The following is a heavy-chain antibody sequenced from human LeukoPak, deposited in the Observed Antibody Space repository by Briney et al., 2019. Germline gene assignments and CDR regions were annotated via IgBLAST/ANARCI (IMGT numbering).Heavy chain of an antibody. J-gene: IGHJ4*02. CDR1: GGSISSYY. D-gene: IGHD5-18*01. V-gene: IGHV4-59*01. CDR3: ARENGYRYDY. CDR2: IYYSGST. Sequence: SETLSPTCTVSGGSISSYYWSWIRQPPGKGLEWIGYIYYSGSTNYNPSLKSRVTISVDTSKNQFSLKLSSVTAADTALYYCARENGYRYDYWGQGTLVTVSS.